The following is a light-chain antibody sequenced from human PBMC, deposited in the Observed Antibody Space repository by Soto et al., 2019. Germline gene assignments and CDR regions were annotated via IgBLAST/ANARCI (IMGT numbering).Light chain of an antibody. V-gene: IGLV7-46*01. J-gene: IGLJ2*01. Sequence: QAVVTQEPSLTVSPGGTVTLTCDSNTGPVTSGHWPYWFHQKPGHAPRTLIYDTSKKHSWTPARFSGSLLGGKAALTLSGAQPEDEADYYCFLSYNSARPVVFGGGTQLTVL. CDR1: TGPVTSGHW. CDR3: FLSYNSARPVV. CDR2: DTS.